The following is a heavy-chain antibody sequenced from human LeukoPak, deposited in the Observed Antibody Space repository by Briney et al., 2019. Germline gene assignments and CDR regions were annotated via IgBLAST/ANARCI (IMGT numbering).Heavy chain of an antibody. D-gene: IGHD6-13*01. V-gene: IGHV4-61*08. J-gene: IGHJ3*02. CDR1: GGSISSGGYY. Sequence: SQTLSLTCTVSGGSISSGGYYWSWIRQPPGKGLEWIGYIYYSGSTNYNPSLKSRVTISVDTSKNQFSLKLSSVTAADTAVYYCARDRSSWSPDAFDIWGQGTMVTVSS. CDR2: IYYSGST. CDR3: ARDRSSWSPDAFDI.